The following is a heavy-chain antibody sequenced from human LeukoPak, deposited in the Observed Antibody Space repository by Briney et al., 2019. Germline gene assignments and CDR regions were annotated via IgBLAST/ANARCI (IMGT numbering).Heavy chain of an antibody. CDR2: IYHSGST. D-gene: IGHD1-1*01. Sequence: SSETLSLTCTVSGFSISSGYYWGWFRQPPGKGLEWIGSIYHSGSTYYNLSFKSRVTISLNTSKNYFSLKLNSVTAADTAVYYCARGSTTGTTSYFDPWGQGTLVTVSS. V-gene: IGHV4-38-2*02. J-gene: IGHJ5*02. CDR1: GFSISSGYY. CDR3: ARGSTTGTTSYFDP.